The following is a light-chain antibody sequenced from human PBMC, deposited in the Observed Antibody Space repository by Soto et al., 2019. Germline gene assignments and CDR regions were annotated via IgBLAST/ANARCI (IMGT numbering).Light chain of an antibody. CDR3: QQYDNLPLT. CDR1: QDIDNY. Sequence: DIQMTQSPSSLSASVGDRVTITCQASQDIDNYLNWYQQKPGKAPKLLIYDASDLGTGVPSRFSGSGSGTDFTFTISSLQPEDFATYYCQQYDNLPLTFGGGTKVEIK. J-gene: IGKJ4*01. CDR2: DAS. V-gene: IGKV1-33*01.